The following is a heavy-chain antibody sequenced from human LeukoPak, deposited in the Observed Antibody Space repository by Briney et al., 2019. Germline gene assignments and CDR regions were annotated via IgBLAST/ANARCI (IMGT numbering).Heavy chain of an antibody. Sequence: PSETLSLTCIGSGDSIRSYYWNWIRQAPGKALEWIGHIHNNGDIAYNFSLKSRVTISMDTSKNQFSLKLSSVTAADTAVYYCGRWGYFDSGNYFVVDYWGQGTVVTVSS. CDR1: GDSIRSYY. D-gene: IGHD3-22*01. CDR3: GRWGYFDSGNYFVVDY. V-gene: IGHV4-59*01. J-gene: IGHJ4*02. CDR2: IHNNGDI.